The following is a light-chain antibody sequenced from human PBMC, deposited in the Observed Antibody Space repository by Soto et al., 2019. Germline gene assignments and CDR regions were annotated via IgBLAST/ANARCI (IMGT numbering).Light chain of an antibody. Sequence: QSVLTQPPSASGSPGQSVTISCTGTSSDVGGYNYVSWYQQHPGKAPKLMIYEVSKRPSGVPDRFSGSKSGNTASLTVSGLQAEDEADYYCSSYTSSSTLSYVFGTGTKVTV. CDR3: SSYTSSSTLSYV. J-gene: IGLJ1*01. V-gene: IGLV2-8*01. CDR1: SSDVGGYNY. CDR2: EVS.